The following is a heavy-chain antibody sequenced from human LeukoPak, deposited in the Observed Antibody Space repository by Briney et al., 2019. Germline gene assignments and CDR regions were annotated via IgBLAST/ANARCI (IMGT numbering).Heavy chain of an antibody. Sequence: GGSLRLSCAASGFTVSSNYMNWVRQAPGKGLEWVSVIYSGGSTYYADSVKGRFTISRDNSKNTLYLQMNSLRAEDTAVYYCARGQSSSLYYYYYMDVWGKGTTVTVSS. CDR2: IYSGGST. CDR3: ARGQSSSLYYYYYMDV. D-gene: IGHD6-13*01. J-gene: IGHJ6*03. CDR1: GFTVSSNY. V-gene: IGHV3-53*01.